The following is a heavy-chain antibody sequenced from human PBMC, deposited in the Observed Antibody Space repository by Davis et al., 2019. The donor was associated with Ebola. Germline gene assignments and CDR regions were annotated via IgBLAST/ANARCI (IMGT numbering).Heavy chain of an antibody. CDR3: ATRPRSETYYGVFDY. CDR2: IYHSGST. CDR1: GGSISSSNW. Sequence: SETLSLTCAVSGGSISSSNWWSWVRQPPGKGLEWIGEIYHSGSTNYNPSLKSRVTISVDTSKNQFSLKLSSVTAADTAVYYCATRPRSETYYGVFDYWGQGTLVTVSS. D-gene: IGHD3-10*01. J-gene: IGHJ4*02. V-gene: IGHV4-4*02.